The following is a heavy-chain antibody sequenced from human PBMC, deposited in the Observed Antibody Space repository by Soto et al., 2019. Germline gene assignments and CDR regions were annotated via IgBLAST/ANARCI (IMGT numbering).Heavy chain of an antibody. CDR3: ARDSTNYDLTTGTAV. Sequence: PQHPGKGLEWIGYIYYSGSTYYNPSLKSRVTISVDTSKNQFSLKLSSVTAADTAVYYCARDSTNYDLTTGTAVRGQGTTVPVSS. CDR2: IYYSGST. J-gene: IGHJ6*02. V-gene: IGHV4-31*02. D-gene: IGHD3-3*01.